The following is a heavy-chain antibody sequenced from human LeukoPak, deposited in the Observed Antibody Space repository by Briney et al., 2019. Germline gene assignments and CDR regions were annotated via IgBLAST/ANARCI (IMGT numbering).Heavy chain of an antibody. V-gene: IGHV5-51*01. J-gene: IGHJ4*02. CDR1: GYRFTSYW. Sequence: GESLQISCKGSGYRFTSYWIAWVRQMPGKGLEWMGIMYPGDSDPRYSPSFQGQVSMSADRSLSTAYLQWSSLKASDTAMYYCARLGARFLEWLPLDSWGQGTLVTVSS. D-gene: IGHD3-3*01. CDR2: MYPGDSDP. CDR3: ARLGARFLEWLPLDS.